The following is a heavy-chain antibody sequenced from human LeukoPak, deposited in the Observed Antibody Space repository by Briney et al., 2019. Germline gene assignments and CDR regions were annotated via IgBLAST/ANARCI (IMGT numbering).Heavy chain of an antibody. V-gene: IGHV3-15*01. Sequence: GGSLRLSCAASGFTFSNAWMSWVRQAPGKGLEWVGRTKSKTDGGTTDYAAPVKGRFTISRDDSKNTLYLQMNSLKTEDTAVYYCTTDWSGIVVVPAAMFDYWGQGTLVTVSS. D-gene: IGHD2-2*01. CDR1: GFTFSNAW. J-gene: IGHJ4*02. CDR3: TTDWSGIVVVPAAMFDY. CDR2: TKSKTDGGTT.